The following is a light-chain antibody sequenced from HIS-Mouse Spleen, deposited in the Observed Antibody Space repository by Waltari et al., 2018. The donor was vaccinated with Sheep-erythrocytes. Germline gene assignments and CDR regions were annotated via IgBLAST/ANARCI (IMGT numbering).Light chain of an antibody. Sequence: QSALTQPASVSGSPGQSITISCTGTSSDVGSYNRVSGYQQHPGNAPKLMIYEGSKRPSRVSNRFSGSTSGHTASLTISGLQAQDEADYYCCSYAGSSTPWVFGGGTKLTVL. J-gene: IGLJ3*02. CDR1: SSDVGSYNR. CDR2: EGS. CDR3: CSYAGSSTPWV. V-gene: IGLV2-23*01.